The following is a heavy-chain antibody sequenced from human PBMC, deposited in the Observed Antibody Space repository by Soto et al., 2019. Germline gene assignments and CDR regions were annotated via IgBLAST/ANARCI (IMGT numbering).Heavy chain of an antibody. Sequence: GASVKVSCKASGYTFTSYAMHWVRQAPGQRLEWMGWINAGNGNTKYSQKFQGRVTITRDTSASTAYMELSSLRSEDTAVYYCARRSRWYYYGTASYYNLWLDPWGQGTLVTVSS. D-gene: IGHD3-10*01. CDR2: INAGNGNT. J-gene: IGHJ5*02. CDR1: GYTFTSYA. CDR3: ARRSRWYYYGTASYYNLWLDP. V-gene: IGHV1-3*01.